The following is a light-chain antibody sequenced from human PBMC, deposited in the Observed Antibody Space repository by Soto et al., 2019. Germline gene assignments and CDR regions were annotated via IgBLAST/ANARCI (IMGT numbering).Light chain of an antibody. CDR2: AAS. CDR1: QSISTY. V-gene: IGKV1-39*01. Sequence: DIQMTQSPSSLSASVGDRVTITCRAGQSISTYLTWYQQKPGKAPNLLIYAASSLHSGVPSRFSGSGSGTDFSLTVSSLQPEDFATYYCQQTYSSPWTFGQGTKLDI. CDR3: QQTYSSPWT. J-gene: IGKJ1*01.